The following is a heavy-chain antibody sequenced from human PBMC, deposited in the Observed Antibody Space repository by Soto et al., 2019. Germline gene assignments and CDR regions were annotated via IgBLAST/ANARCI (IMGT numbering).Heavy chain of an antibody. Sequence: QVQLVESGGGVVQPGRSLRLSCAASGFTSSSYGMHWVRQAPGKGLEWVAVISCDGSNKYYADSVKGRFTISRDNSKNTLYLQMNSLRAEDTAVYYCAKDPILGTRYYDFWSGYYFDYWGQGTLVTVSS. CDR2: ISCDGSNK. J-gene: IGHJ4*02. V-gene: IGHV3-30*18. CDR3: AKDPILGTRYYDFWSGYYFDY. D-gene: IGHD3-3*01. CDR1: GFTSSSYG.